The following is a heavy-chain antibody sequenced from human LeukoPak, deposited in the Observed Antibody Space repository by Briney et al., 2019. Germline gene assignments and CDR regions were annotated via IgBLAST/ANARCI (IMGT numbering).Heavy chain of an antibody. V-gene: IGHV1-2*02. CDR2: INPNSGGT. CDR1: GYTFTSYY. Sequence: ASVKVSCKASGYTFTSYYMHWVRQAPGQGLEWMGWINPNSGGTNYAQKFQGRVTMTRDTSISTAYMELSRLRSDDTAVYYCAREGLGIRAFDIWGRGTMVTVSS. CDR3: AREGLGIRAFDI. J-gene: IGHJ3*02. D-gene: IGHD7-27*01.